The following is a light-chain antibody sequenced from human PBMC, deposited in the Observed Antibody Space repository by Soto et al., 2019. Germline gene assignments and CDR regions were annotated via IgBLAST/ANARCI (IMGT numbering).Light chain of an antibody. J-gene: IGLJ2*01. CDR2: EVS. CDR1: SSDVGGYNY. CDR3: SSYTRSTTEV. Sequence: QSALTQPASVSGSPGQSITISCIGTSSDVGGYNYVSWYQQHPGKAPKLMLYEVSNRPSGVSNRFSGSKSGNTASLTISGLQPEDEADYYCSSYTRSTTEVFGGGTKLTFL. V-gene: IGLV2-14*01.